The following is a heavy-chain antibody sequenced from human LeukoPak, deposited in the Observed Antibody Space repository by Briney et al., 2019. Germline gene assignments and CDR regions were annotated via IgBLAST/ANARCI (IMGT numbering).Heavy chain of an antibody. V-gene: IGHV4-34*01. J-gene: IGHJ6*02. CDR3: ARRIAALRYYYYYYGMDV. CDR2: INHSGST. Sequence: SETLSLTCAVYGGSFSGYYWSWIRQPPGKGLEWIGEINHSGSTNYNPSLKSRVTISVDTSKNQFSLKLSSVTAADTAVYYCARRIAALRYYYYYYGMDVWGQGTTVTVSS. D-gene: IGHD6-13*01. CDR1: GGSFSGYY.